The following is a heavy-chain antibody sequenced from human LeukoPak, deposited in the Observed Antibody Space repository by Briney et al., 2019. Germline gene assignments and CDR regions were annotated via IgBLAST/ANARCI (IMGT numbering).Heavy chain of an antibody. CDR3: ARDGVVDYYYMDV. CDR1: GGSISSGSYY. CDR2: IYTSGST. Sequence: SETLSLTCTVSGGSISSGSYYWSWIRQPAGKGLEWIGRIYTSGSTNYNPSLKSRVIISVDTSKNQFSLKLSSVTAADTAVYYCARDGVVDYYYMDVWGKGTTVTVSS. D-gene: IGHD3-3*01. J-gene: IGHJ6*03. V-gene: IGHV4-61*02.